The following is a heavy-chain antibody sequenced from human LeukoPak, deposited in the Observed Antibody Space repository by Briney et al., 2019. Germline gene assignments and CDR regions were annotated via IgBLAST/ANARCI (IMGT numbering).Heavy chain of an antibody. CDR3: ARGGSDYYDSNGYSTDY. J-gene: IGHJ4*02. CDR2: IYHSGRS. Sequence: SETLSLTCAVSGYFISSGYYWGWTRQPPGKGLEWIGIIYHSGRSYYNPSLKSRVTISVDTSKNQFSLKLSSVTAADTAVYYCARGGSDYYDSNGYSTDYWGQGILVTVSS. CDR1: GYFISSGYY. D-gene: IGHD3-22*01. V-gene: IGHV4-38-2*01.